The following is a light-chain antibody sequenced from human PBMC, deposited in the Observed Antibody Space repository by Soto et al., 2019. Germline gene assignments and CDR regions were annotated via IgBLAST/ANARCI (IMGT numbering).Light chain of an antibody. CDR1: SSNIGSNT. V-gene: IGLV1-44*01. Sequence: QSVLTQPPSASGTPGQRVTISCSGSSSNIGSNTVNWHQQLPGTAPKLLIYSNNQRPSGVPDRFSGSKSGTSASLAISGLQSEDEADYYCAAWDDSMSGPVFGGGTKVTVL. CDR3: AAWDDSMSGPV. CDR2: SNN. J-gene: IGLJ2*01.